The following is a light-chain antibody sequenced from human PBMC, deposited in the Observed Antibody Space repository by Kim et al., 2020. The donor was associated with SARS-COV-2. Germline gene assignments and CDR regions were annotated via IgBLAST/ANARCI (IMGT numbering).Light chain of an antibody. CDR2: RSN. CDR3: SAWDDSLNAWV. V-gene: IGLV10-54*01. J-gene: IGLJ3*02. Sequence: QAATLNCTGTSKHVGYQGAVWLQQPQGHPPKLLSYRSNNRPSGISDRFSASRSGNTASLTITLLQPEDEADYYCSAWDDSLNAWVFGEGTQLTVL. CDR1: SKHVGYQG.